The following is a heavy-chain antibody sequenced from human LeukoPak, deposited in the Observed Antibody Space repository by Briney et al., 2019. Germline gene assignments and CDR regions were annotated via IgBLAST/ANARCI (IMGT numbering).Heavy chain of an antibody. CDR2: IKPEGSEK. Sequence: GGSLRLSCAASGITFGSHWMTWVRQAPGKGLECVANIKPEGSEKHYVDSVEGRFTISRDNAKNSLFLEMNSLRAEDTAVYYCARGRMAVAGSYEYWGQGTLVSVSS. CDR1: GITFGSHW. V-gene: IGHV3-7*05. J-gene: IGHJ4*02. D-gene: IGHD6-19*01. CDR3: ARGRMAVAGSYEY.